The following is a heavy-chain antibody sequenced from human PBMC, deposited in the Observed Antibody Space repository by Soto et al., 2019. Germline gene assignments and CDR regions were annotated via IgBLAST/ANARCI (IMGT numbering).Heavy chain of an antibody. CDR2: IKSKGYGGTT. V-gene: IGHV3-49*03. CDR3: TRDSGCGGVYDENYFDY. Sequence: GGSLRLSCTASGFTFGDYAMSWFRQAPGKGLEWVGFIKSKGYGGTTEHAASVKGRFTISRDDSKSIAYLQMNSLKTEDTAIYYCTRDSGCGGVYDENYFDYWGQGTLVTVSS. D-gene: IGHD2-21*01. J-gene: IGHJ4*02. CDR1: GFTFGDYA.